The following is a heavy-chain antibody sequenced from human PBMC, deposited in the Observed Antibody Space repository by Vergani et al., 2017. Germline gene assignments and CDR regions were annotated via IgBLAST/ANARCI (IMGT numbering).Heavy chain of an antibody. CDR2: ISYDGSNK. V-gene: IGHV3-30-3*01. CDR3: ATAGQEGYFDY. CDR1: GFTFSSYA. Sequence: QVQLVESGGGVVQPGRSLRLSCAASGFTFSSYAMHWVRQAPGKGLEWVAVISYDGSNKYYADSVKGRFTISRDNSKNTLYLQMNSLRAEDTAVYYCATAGQEGYFDYWGQGTLVTVSS. J-gene: IGHJ4*02.